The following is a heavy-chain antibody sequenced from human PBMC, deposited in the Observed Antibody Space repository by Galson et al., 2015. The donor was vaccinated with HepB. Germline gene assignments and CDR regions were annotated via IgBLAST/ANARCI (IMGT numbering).Heavy chain of an antibody. D-gene: IGHD3-16*02. CDR1: GYTFTSYA. J-gene: IGHJ4*02. Sequence: SLKVSCKASGYTFTSYAMHWVRQAPGQRLEWMGWINAGNGNTKYSQKFQGRVTITRDTSASTAYMELSSLRSEDTAVYYCARSIHYVWGSYRLDYWGQGTLVTVSS. CDR3: ARSIHYVWGSYRLDY. CDR2: INAGNGNT. V-gene: IGHV1-3*01.